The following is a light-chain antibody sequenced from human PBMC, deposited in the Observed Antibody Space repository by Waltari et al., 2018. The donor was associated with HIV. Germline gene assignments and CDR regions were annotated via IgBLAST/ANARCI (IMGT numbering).Light chain of an antibody. J-gene: IGKJ1*01. CDR2: GAS. CDR3: QQYGSSSWT. V-gene: IGKV3-20*01. Sequence: NVLTQSPGTLSLSPGARATLPFRASQSFRNSYLAWYQQNPGQAPRLRIHGASSRATGIPDRFSGSGSGTDFTLTISRLEPEDFAVYDCQQYGSSSWTFGQGTKVEIK. CDR1: QSFRNSY.